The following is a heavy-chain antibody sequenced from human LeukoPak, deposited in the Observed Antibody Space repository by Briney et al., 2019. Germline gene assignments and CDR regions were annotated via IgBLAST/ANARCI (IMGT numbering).Heavy chain of an antibody. J-gene: IGHJ6*02. CDR1: GYTFTSYG. D-gene: IGHD1-14*01. V-gene: IGHV1-18*01. Sequence: ASVKVSCKASGYTFTSYGISWVRQAPGQGLEWMGWISAYNGNTNYAQKLQGRVTMTTDTSTSTAYMELRSLRSDDTAVYYCARDEPPGSYYYYGMDVWGQGTTVTVSS. CDR2: ISAYNGNT. CDR3: ARDEPPGSYYYYGMDV.